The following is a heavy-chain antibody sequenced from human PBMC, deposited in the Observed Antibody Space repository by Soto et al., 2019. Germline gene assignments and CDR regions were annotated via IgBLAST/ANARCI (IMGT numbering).Heavy chain of an antibody. CDR2: IIPVSGPA. J-gene: IGHJ4*02. D-gene: IGHD1-26*01. V-gene: IGHV1-69*01. CDR1: GGTLNNYV. CDR3: AGGTWEPH. Sequence: QVRLVQSGAEVKKPGSSVKVSCKASGGTLNNYVLNWVRQAPGQGLEWMGAIIPVSGPADYAQRFQGRVTITADLSTATVYMELSSLTSEDTAVYYCAGGTWEPHWGQGTLVTVSS.